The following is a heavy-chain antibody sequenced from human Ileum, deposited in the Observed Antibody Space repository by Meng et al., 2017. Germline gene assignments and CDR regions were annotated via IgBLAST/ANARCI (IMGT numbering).Heavy chain of an antibody. V-gene: IGHV3-23*03. D-gene: IGHD3-9*01. J-gene: IGHJ4*02. CDR3: ARGIGTHGRYYSDY. CDR2: LSGNSNT. CDR1: GFTFSSYG. Sequence: EVQRGESGGGGGQPGGSLRRSGTASGFTFSSYGMSWVRQAPGKGLEWVSGLSGNSNTYYAESVMGRFAISRDNSKNTLYLQMNSLKAEDTAVYYCARGIGTHGRYYSDYWGQGTLVTVSS.